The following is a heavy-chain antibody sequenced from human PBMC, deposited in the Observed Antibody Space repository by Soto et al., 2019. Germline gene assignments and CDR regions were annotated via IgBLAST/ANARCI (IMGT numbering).Heavy chain of an antibody. CDR3: ARRRTSMITFGGVIARYYYYGMDV. CDR2: IYHSGST. J-gene: IGHJ6*02. Sequence: SETLSLTCTVSGGSISSSSYYWGWIRQPPGKGLEWIGSIYHSGSTYYNPSLKSRVTISVDTSKNQFSLKLSSVTAADTAVYYCARRRTSMITFGGVIARYYYYGMDVWGQGTTVTVSS. CDR1: GGSISSSSYY. D-gene: IGHD3-16*02. V-gene: IGHV4-39*01.